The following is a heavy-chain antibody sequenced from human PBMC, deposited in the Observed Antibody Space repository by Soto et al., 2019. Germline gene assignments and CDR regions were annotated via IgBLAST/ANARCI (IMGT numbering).Heavy chain of an antibody. Sequence: GGSLRLSCAASGFTFSSYAMSWVRQAPGKGLEWVSAISGSGGSTYHADSVKGRFTISRDNSKNTLYLQMNSLRAEDTAVYYCAKDRKGYSPQRLFGYWGQGTLVTVSS. J-gene: IGHJ4*02. D-gene: IGHD2-15*01. CDR2: ISGSGGST. CDR3: AKDRKGYSPQRLFGY. V-gene: IGHV3-23*01. CDR1: GFTFSSYA.